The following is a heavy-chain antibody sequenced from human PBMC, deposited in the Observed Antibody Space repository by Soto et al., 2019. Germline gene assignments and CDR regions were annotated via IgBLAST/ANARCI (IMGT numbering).Heavy chain of an antibody. CDR3: ARVVYCGGNCYFVTDY. J-gene: IGHJ4*02. CDR2: TTYTGNT. CDR1: GGSISRIIYY. V-gene: IGHV4-31*03. Sequence: QVQLQESGPGLVEPSQTLSLTCTVSGGSISRIIYYWTWIRQHPGKGLEWIGYTTYTGNTYYNPSFESRLTRSVNKSNNQFSLKLSSVTAADTAVYYCARVVYCGGNCYFVTDYWGQGTLVTFSS. D-gene: IGHD2-21*02.